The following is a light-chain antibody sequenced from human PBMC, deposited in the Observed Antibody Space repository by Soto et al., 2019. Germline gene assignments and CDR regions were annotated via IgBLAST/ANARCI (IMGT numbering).Light chain of an antibody. CDR3: QQYNSYSPKWT. CDR1: QSISSW. CDR2: DAS. Sequence: QMTHSASTLSASVGDRVTLTWRASQSISSWLAWYQQKPGKAPKLLIYDASSLESGVPSRFSGSGSGTEFTLTISSLQPDDFATYYCQQYNSYSPKWTFGQGTKVDIK. V-gene: IGKV1-5*01. J-gene: IGKJ1*01.